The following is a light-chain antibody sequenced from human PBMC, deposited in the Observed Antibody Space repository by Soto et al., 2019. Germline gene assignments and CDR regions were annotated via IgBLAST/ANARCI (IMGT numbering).Light chain of an antibody. CDR3: CSYAGSGTYV. Sequence: QSVLTQPASVSGSPGQSITISCTGTSSDVGTYSLVSWYQQHPGRAPKLMIYEDNKRPSGVSNRFSGSKSGNTASLTISGLQAEDEADYYCCSYAGSGTYVFGIGTKVTVL. V-gene: IGLV2-23*01. CDR1: SSDVGTYSL. J-gene: IGLJ1*01. CDR2: EDN.